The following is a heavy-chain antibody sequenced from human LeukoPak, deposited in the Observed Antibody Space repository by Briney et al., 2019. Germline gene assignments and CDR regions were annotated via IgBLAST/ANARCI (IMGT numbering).Heavy chain of an antibody. D-gene: IGHD3-16*01. V-gene: IGHV3-21*01. J-gene: IGHJ3*02. CDR1: GFTFSSYS. Sequence: GGSLRLSCAASGFTFSSYSMNWVRQAPGKGLEWVSSISSSSSYIYYADSVKGRFTISRDNAKNSLYLQMNSLRAEDTAVYYCARDGVGEEGDIWGQGTMVTVSS. CDR3: ARDGVGEEGDI. CDR2: ISSSSSYI.